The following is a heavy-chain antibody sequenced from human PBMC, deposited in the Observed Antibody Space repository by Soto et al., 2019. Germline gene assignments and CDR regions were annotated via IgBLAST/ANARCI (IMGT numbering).Heavy chain of an antibody. V-gene: IGHV4-34*01. CDR2: INHSGST. J-gene: IGHJ4*02. D-gene: IGHD5-12*01. Sequence: PSETLSLTCAVYGGSFSGYYWSCIRQPPGKGLEWIGEINHSGSTNYNPSLKSRVTISVDTSKNQFSLKLSPVTAADTAVYYCARGLGDDGYNRPYYFDYWGQGTLVTVSS. CDR3: ARGLGDDGYNRPYYFDY. CDR1: GGSFSGYY.